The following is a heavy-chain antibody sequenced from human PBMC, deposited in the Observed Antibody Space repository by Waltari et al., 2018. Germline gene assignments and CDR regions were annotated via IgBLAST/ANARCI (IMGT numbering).Heavy chain of an antibody. V-gene: IGHV4-59*01. CDR2: ICYTGST. Sequence: QVQLQESGPSLLKPSETLSLICTVSGGSISGFYWSWVRQPPGKGLDWIGYICYTGSTNSNPPLKSRVTMSVDTSKNQFSLKLSSVPAADTAFYYCARGGGGDWEWFDPWGQGTLVTVSS. CDR3: ARGGGGDWEWFDP. CDR1: GGSISGFY. D-gene: IGHD2-21*02. J-gene: IGHJ5*02.